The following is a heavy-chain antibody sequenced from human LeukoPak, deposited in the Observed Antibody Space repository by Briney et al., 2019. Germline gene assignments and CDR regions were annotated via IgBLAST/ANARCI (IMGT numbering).Heavy chain of an antibody. CDR1: GGSFSGYY. V-gene: IGHV4-34*01. J-gene: IGHJ4*02. CDR2: INHSGST. D-gene: IGHD1-7*01. CDR3: ASITGTPTDY. Sequence: SETLSLTCAVYGGSFSGYYWSWIRQPPGKGLEWIGEINHSGSTNYNPSLKSRVTISVDTSKNQFSLKLSSVTAADTAVYYCASITGTPTDYWGQGTLVSVSS.